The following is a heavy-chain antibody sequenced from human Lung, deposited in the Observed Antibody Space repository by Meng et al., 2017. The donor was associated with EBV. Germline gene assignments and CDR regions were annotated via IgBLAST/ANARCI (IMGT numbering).Heavy chain of an antibody. D-gene: IGHD2-21*02. V-gene: IGHV6-1*01. J-gene: IGHJ4*02. Sequence: LLQLCRMSSLPLLLSGDSVSRKCAARNRIRQYTSRGLELLGRKYNRYKWFNDYAVSVKRRITINPDTSKNQFSLQLTSVTPEDTALYYCATSGGCGGDCYSLHFDYWGQGTLVTVSS. CDR2: KYNRYKWFN. CDR1: GDSVSRKCAA. CDR3: ATSGGCGGDCYSLHFDY.